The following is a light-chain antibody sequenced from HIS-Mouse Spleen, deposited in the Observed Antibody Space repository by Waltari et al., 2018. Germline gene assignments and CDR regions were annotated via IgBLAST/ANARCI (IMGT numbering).Light chain of an antibody. J-gene: IGKJ2*01. CDR1: PTLLHSIGYNY. V-gene: IGKV2-28*01. Sequence: DIVMTQSPLSLSVTPGEPASFSCRPSPTLLHSIGYNYLDWYLQKPGQSPQPLIYLGSNRASGVPDRFSGSGSGTDFTLRISRVEAEDVGVYYCMQALQTPYTFGQGTKLEIK. CDR3: MQALQTPYT. CDR2: LGS.